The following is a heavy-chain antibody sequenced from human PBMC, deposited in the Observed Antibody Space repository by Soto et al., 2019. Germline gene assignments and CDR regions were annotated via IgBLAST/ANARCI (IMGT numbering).Heavy chain of an antibody. Sequence: EVQLVESGGGLVKPEGSLRLSCAASGFTFSSYSMNWVRQAPGKGLEWVSSISSSRSYIYYADSVKGRFTISRDNAKNSLYLQMNSLRAEATAVYYCASEQWLVLLWGQGTLVTVSS. D-gene: IGHD6-19*01. V-gene: IGHV3-21*01. CDR2: ISSSRSYI. J-gene: IGHJ4*02. CDR3: ASEQWLVLL. CDR1: GFTFSSYS.